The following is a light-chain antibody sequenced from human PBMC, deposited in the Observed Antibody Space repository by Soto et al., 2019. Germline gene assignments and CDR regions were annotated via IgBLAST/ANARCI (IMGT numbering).Light chain of an antibody. CDR1: QGISNY. Sequence: IQLTQSPSSLSASVGDRVTITCRASQGISNYLAWYQQKPGKAPNLLIYAASPFQSCGPSRLSGSRSGTDFTLTITSLQPEDFATYYCQDLNSYPLIPFGKGHDWRL. V-gene: IGKV1-9*01. J-gene: IGKJ5*01. CDR2: AAS. CDR3: QDLNSYPLIP.